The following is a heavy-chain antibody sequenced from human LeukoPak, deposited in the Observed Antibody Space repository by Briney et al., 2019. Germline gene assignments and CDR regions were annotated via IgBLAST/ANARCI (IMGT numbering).Heavy chain of an antibody. CDR1: GFTFSHYA. J-gene: IGHJ6*03. CDR2: ISYDGANK. D-gene: IGHD2-15*01. V-gene: IGHV3-30*18. CDR3: AKGHRPCTAGFCYSYYYYYYMDV. Sequence: GGSLRLSCAASGFTFSHYAMHWVRQAPGKGLDWVAVISYDGANKFYSDSVWGRFTISRDSSKNTLYLQMNSLRPEDTAVYYCAKGHRPCTAGFCYSYYYYYYMDVWGSGTTVTVSS.